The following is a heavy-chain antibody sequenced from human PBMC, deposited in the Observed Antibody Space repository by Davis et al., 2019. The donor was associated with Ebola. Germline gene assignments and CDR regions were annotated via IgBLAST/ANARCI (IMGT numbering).Heavy chain of an antibody. V-gene: IGHV4-31*03. CDR2: IYCSGNS. CDR1: GGSVSSGAYY. D-gene: IGHD3-3*01. CDR3: ARVGAEYDFWSGSVDY. Sequence: SETLSLTCTVSGGSVSSGAYYWSWIRQPPGKGLEWIGYIYCSGNSFYIPSLRSRVSISLDSSKNQFSLNLNSVTAADTAVYYCARVGAEYDFWSGSVDYWGQGTLVTVSS. J-gene: IGHJ4*02.